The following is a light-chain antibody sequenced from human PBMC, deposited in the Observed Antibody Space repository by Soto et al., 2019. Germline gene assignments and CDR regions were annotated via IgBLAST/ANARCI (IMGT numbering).Light chain of an antibody. CDR2: LDGSGNY. J-gene: IGLJ1*01. CDR1: SRHSDYI. CDR3: ETWDSYRHV. V-gene: IGLV4-60*03. Sequence: QPVPPQSSSASASLGSSVKLTCSRSSRHSDYIIAWHQQQPGKAPRYLMNLDGSGNYNKGSGAPDRFSGSISVADRYLTISDLRTEDEADYISETWDSYRHVFGTGTKVTVL.